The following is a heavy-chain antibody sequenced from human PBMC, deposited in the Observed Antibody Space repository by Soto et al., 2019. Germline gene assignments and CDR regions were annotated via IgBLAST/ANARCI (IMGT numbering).Heavy chain of an antibody. Sequence: SAPTLVNPTQTLTLTCTFSGFSLSSTRVAVGWIRQPPGKALEWLALIYWDDDKRYSPFLKSRLTITKDTSKNQVVLTMTNMDPVDTVTYYCAHSVVAGLGYYFDYWGQGTLVTVSS. CDR1: GFSLSSTRVA. D-gene: IGHD6-19*01. CDR2: IYWDDDK. CDR3: AHSVVAGLGYYFDY. J-gene: IGHJ4*02. V-gene: IGHV2-5*02.